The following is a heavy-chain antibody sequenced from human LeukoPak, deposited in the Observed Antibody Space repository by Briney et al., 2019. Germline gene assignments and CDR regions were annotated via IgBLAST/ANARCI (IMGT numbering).Heavy chain of an antibody. J-gene: IGHJ6*02. CDR3: ARPRKGIRVLDV. CDR2: MNPNSGNT. D-gene: IGHD3-3*02. CDR1: GYTFTSYD. V-gene: IGHV1-8*01. Sequence: ASVKVSCKASGYTFTSYDINWVRQATGQGLEWMGWMNPNSGNTGYAQKFQGRVTMTRNTSISTAYMELSSLRSEDTAVYYCARPRKGIRVLDVRGQGTTVTVSS.